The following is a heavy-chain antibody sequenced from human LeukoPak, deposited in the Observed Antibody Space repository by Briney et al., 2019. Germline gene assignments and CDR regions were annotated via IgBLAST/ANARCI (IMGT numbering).Heavy chain of an antibody. CDR2: TYYRSKWYN. Sequence: SQTLSLTCAISGDSVSSNSAAWNWIRQSPSRGLEWLGRTYYRSKWYNEYALSVKSRMTINPDTSKNQFSLRLNSVTPEDSAVYYCARGGNFAFQIWGQGTMVTVSS. D-gene: IGHD4-23*01. CDR3: ARGGNFAFQI. J-gene: IGHJ3*02. CDR1: GDSVSSNSAA. V-gene: IGHV6-1*01.